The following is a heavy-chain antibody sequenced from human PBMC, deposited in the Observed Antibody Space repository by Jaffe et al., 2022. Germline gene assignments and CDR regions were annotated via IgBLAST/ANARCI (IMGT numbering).Heavy chain of an antibody. D-gene: IGHD2-15*01. Sequence: QAHLVQSGAEVKKPGASVKVSCKTSGYTFTDSAIHWVRQAPGQRLEWMGFINVGNGYTKYSQKLQGRVTFTSDPSASTAYMDLSSLTSEDTAVYYCARDRRCSGGSCYDACDMWGQGTMVTVSS. V-gene: IGHV1-3*01. CDR1: GYTFTDSA. CDR3: ARDRRCSGGSCYDACDM. CDR2: INVGNGYT. J-gene: IGHJ3*02.